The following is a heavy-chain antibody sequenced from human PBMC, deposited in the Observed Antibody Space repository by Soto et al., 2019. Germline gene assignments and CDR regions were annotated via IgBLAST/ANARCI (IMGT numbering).Heavy chain of an antibody. V-gene: IGHV3-13*04. CDR2: IGTAGDT. D-gene: IGHD6-19*01. CDR1: GFTFSSYD. CDR3: ARVRSGWYRGALAM. Sequence: EVQLVESGGGLEQPGGSLSLSCAASGFTFSSYDMHWVRQATGKGLEWVAAIGTAGDTYYPDSVKGRFTISRETAKISVHLQRTRPGAGDTAGYYCARVRSGWYRGALAMWGQGRMVIVSS. J-gene: IGHJ3*02.